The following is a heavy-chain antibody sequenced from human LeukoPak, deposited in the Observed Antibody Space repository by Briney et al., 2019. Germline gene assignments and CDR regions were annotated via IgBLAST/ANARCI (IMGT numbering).Heavy chain of an antibody. CDR2: IYSGGST. Sequence: PGGSLRLSCAASGFTVSSNYMSWVRQAPGKGLEWVSVIYSGGSTYYADSVKGRFTISRDNSKNTLYLQMNSPRAEDTAVYYCARGMIVVVNAFDYWGQGTLVTVSS. CDR3: ARGMIVVVNAFDY. CDR1: GFTVSSNY. J-gene: IGHJ4*02. D-gene: IGHD3-22*01. V-gene: IGHV3-53*01.